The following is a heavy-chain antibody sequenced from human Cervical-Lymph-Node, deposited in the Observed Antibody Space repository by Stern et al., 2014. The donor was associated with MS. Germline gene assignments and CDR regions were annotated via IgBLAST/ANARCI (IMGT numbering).Heavy chain of an antibody. CDR2: IYHSGST. D-gene: IGHD3-3*01. CDR3: ARWRGDFYYYGMDV. CDR1: GDSISTSNW. V-gene: IGHV4-4*02. J-gene: IGHJ6*02. Sequence: QLQLQESGPGLVKSSGTLSLTCVVSGDSISTSNWWRWVRPPPGKGLGWIGVIYHSGSTKYNPSLKRRVTLAVDKSKNQFSLKMTSLTAADTAVYYCARWRGDFYYYGMDVWGQGTTVTVSS.